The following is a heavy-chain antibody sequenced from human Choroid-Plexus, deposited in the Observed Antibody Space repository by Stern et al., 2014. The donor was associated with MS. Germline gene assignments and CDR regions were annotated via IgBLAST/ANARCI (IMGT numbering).Heavy chain of an antibody. CDR1: GFTFGSRA. V-gene: IGHV3-30*18. J-gene: IGHJ5*02. CDR2: VSYDGSNK. CDR3: AKDRQYLTYFFDH. Sequence: VQLVESGGGVVQPGMPLRLSCVASGFTFGSRAMHWVRQAPGKGLEWVAGVSYDGSNKYYADSVKGRFTISRDNSQNTLYMQMSSLRPEDTAVYYCAKDRQYLTYFFDHWGQGSLVTVSS. D-gene: IGHD2/OR15-2a*01.